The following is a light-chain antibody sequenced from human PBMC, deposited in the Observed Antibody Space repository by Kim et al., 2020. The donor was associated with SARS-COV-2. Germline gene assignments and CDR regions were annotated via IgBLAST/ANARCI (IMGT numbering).Light chain of an antibody. CDR1: SSDVGGYNY. CDR2: DVL. Sequence: GQSITIYCTGTSSDVGGYNYVSWYQQHPGKAPKLMIYDVLNRPSGVSNRFSGSKSGNTASLTISGLQAEDEADYYCSSYTSSSTYVFGTGTKVTVL. CDR3: SSYTSSSTYV. J-gene: IGLJ1*01. V-gene: IGLV2-14*03.